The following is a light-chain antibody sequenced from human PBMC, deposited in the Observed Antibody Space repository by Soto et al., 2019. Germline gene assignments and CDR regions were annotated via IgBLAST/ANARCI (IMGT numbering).Light chain of an antibody. CDR3: QQYYSTPPT. V-gene: IGKV4-1*01. CDR1: RSVLYKSNNKNH. Sequence: DIVMTQSPDSLAVSLGERATMNCKCSRSVLYKSNNKNHLAWYQQKPGQPPQLIIYWASTRESGVPERFSGSGSGTDFTLTISSLQAEDVALYYCQQYYSTPPTFGQGTKVDIK. J-gene: IGKJ1*01. CDR2: WAS.